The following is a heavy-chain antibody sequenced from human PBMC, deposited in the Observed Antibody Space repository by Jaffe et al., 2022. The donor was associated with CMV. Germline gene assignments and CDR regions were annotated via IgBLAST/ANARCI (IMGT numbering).Heavy chain of an antibody. CDR3: ARRSARDWNRGGVNWFDP. CDR1: GGSISSSSYY. J-gene: IGHJ5*02. V-gene: IGHV4-39*01. D-gene: IGHD1-1*01. CDR2: IYYSGST. Sequence: QLQLQESGPGLVKPSETLSLTCTVSGGSISSSSYYWGWIRQPPGKGLEWIGSIYYSGSTYYNPSLKSRVTISVDTSKNQFSLKLSSVTAADTAVYYCARRSARDWNRGGVNWFDPWGQGTLVTVSS.